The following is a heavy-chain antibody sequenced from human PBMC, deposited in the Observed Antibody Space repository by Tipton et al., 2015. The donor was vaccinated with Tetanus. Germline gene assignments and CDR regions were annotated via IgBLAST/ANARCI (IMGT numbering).Heavy chain of an antibody. Sequence: TLSLTCIVSGGSMSGSGHYGAWVRQSPGKGLEWLAYISSGGRTNSNYSLKSRITMSRDTSTNQFSLRLTSVTAADTAVYFCARANFDSSKKGPFDSWGQGILVVVSA. CDR1: GGSMSGSGHY. V-gene: IGHV4-61*08. CDR3: ARANFDSSKKGPFDS. J-gene: IGHJ4*02. CDR2: ISSGGRT. D-gene: IGHD3-3*01.